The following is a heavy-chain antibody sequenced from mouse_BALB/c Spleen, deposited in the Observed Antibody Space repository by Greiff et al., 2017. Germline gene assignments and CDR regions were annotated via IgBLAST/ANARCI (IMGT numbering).Heavy chain of an antibody. D-gene: IGHD2-14*01. J-gene: IGHJ3*01. V-gene: IGHV1-15*01. CDR1: GYTFTDYE. CDR3: TRNAYYRYDCLAY. Sequence: QVQLQQSGAELVRPGASVTLSCKASGYTFTDYEMHWVKQTPVHGLEWIGAIDPETGGTAYNQKFKGKATLTADKSSSTAYMELRSLTSEDSAVYNCTRNAYYRYDCLAYWGQGTLVTVSA. CDR2: IDPETGGT.